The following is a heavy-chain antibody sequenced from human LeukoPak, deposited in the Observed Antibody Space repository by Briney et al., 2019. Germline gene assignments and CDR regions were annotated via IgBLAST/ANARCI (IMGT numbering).Heavy chain of an antibody. CDR3: AKQDYYDPYYFDY. CDR2: LSGSGGST. CDR1: GFTFSSYA. V-gene: IGHV3-23*01. J-gene: IGHJ4*02. D-gene: IGHD3-22*01. Sequence: GGSLRLSCAASGFTFSSYAMSWVRQAPGKGLEWVSVLSGSGGSTDYADSVKGRFTISRDNSKSTLYLQMNSLRAEDTAVYYCAKQDYYDPYYFDYWGQGTLVTVSS.